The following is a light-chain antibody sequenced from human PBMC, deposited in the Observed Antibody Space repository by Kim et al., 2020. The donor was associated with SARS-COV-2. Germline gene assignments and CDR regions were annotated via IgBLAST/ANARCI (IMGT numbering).Light chain of an antibody. Sequence: VTTTATGGSPKTGAGYDVHWYQQRPGRAPNHLIFADASRPAGVPDRLSGSKTGASASLAITGVQAEDEADYYCQSYDRRMSGVVFGGGTQLTVL. CDR1: SPKTGAGYD. CDR2: ADA. CDR3: QSYDRRMSGVV. V-gene: IGLV1-40*03. J-gene: IGLJ2*01.